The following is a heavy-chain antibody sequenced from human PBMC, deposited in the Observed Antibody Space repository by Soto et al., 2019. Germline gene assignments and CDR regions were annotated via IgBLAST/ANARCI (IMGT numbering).Heavy chain of an antibody. CDR1: GYIFTDYW. Sequence: GESLKISCKGSGYIFTDYWIASVRQLPGQRPEWMGIIYPGDSDTRYSPSFKGQVTISADKSINTAYLQWSSREVSDTAMYYCTRLISPVAARPSWGQGTLVTVSS. V-gene: IGHV5-51*01. CDR3: TRLISPVAARPS. D-gene: IGHD2-15*01. J-gene: IGHJ4*02. CDR2: IYPGDSDT.